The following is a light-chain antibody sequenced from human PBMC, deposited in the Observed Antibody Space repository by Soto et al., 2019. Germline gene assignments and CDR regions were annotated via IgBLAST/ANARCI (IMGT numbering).Light chain of an antibody. CDR1: SGDDGGYDY. CDR3: SSYAGSDHPYV. Sequence: QSVLTQPPSASGSPGQSVTISCTGTSGDDGGYDYVSWYQQHPGKAPKLMIYEVTKRPLGVPDRFSGSKSGNPASLTVSGLQAEDDADYYCSSYAGSDHPYVFGTGTKVTVL. V-gene: IGLV2-8*01. CDR2: EVT. J-gene: IGLJ1*01.